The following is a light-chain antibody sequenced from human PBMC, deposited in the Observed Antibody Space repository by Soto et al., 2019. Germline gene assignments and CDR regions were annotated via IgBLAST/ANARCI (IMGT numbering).Light chain of an antibody. CDR1: SSDVGSYNL. J-gene: IGLJ2*01. V-gene: IGLV2-23*02. CDR3: CSYAGSGIVI. CDR2: EVS. Sequence: QSVLTQPASVSGSPEQSITISCTGTSSDVGSYNLVSWYQQHPGKVPKLMIYEVSKRPSGVSNRFSGSKFGNTASLTISGLQAEAEADYYCCSYAGSGIVIFGGGTKLTVL.